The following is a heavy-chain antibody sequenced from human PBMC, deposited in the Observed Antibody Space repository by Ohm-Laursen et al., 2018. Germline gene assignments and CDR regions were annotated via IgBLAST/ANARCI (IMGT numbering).Heavy chain of an antibody. CDR2: ISAYNGNT. D-gene: IGHD3-22*01. Sequence: ATVKISCKASGYTFTNYGISWVRQAPGQGLEWMGWISAYNGNTNYAQKLQGRVTMTTDTSTSTAYMELRSLRSDDTAVYYCARAITMILVAPGYWGQGTLVTVSS. V-gene: IGHV1-18*01. J-gene: IGHJ4*02. CDR3: ARAITMILVAPGY. CDR1: GYTFTNYG.